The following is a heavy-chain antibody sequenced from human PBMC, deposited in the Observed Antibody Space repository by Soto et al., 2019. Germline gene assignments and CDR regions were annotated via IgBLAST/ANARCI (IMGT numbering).Heavy chain of an antibody. V-gene: IGHV3-23*01. CDR3: AKVMYTWNDVAAFDS. Sequence: AHLSESGGGLQQPGGSLKLSCEASRFTFSNFAMSWVRQAPGKGLAWISTIGVTAGSTYYTDSVRGRFSISRDNSKNTLYLEMNSLRAADTALYYCAKVMYTWNDVAAFDSWGQGTLVAVSS. CDR1: RFTFSNFA. D-gene: IGHD1-1*01. CDR2: IGVTAGST. J-gene: IGHJ4*02.